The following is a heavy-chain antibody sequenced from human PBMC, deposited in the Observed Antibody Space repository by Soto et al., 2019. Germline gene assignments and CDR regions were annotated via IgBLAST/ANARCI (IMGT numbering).Heavy chain of an antibody. CDR2: INGYNGLT. Sequence: QVQLVQSGDEVKKSGASVKVSCKASGYTFSNYGISWVRQAPGQGLEWMGWINGYNGLTAYAQNVQSRVTMTIDTPTRTVFMELTSLRSNDTAVYYCARDEGIRGFDSWGQGTLVTVSS. D-gene: IGHD3-10*01. CDR3: ARDEGIRGFDS. V-gene: IGHV1-18*04. CDR1: GYTFSNYG. J-gene: IGHJ4*02.